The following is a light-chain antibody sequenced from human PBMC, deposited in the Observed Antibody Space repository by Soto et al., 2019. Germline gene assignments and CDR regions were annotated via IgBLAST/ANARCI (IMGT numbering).Light chain of an antibody. CDR3: HHYIDWAPYS. V-gene: IGKV3-15*01. Sequence: ETVLTQSPAALSVAPGEGVTFSCRASQAVSTNFAWFQQKPGQSPRLLIYGASKRATGISDRFTGSGSGKDFTLTISNLQSEDSAVYYCHHYIDWAPYSFGQGTKLEIK. J-gene: IGKJ2*03. CDR1: QAVSTN. CDR2: GAS.